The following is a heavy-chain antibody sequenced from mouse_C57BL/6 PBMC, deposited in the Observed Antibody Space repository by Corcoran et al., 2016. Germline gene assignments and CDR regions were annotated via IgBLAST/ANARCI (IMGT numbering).Heavy chain of an antibody. Sequence: QIQLVQSGPELKKPGETVKISCKASGYTFTTYGMSWVKQAPGKGLKWMGCINTYSGVPTYADDFKGRFAFSLKTSASPSYLQINNLKNDETATYSCARDGKYWYYFDYWCQGTTLTVSS. J-gene: IGHJ2*01. CDR3: ARDGKYWYYFDY. D-gene: IGHD2-1*01. CDR1: GYTFTTYG. CDR2: INTYSGVP. V-gene: IGHV9-3*01.